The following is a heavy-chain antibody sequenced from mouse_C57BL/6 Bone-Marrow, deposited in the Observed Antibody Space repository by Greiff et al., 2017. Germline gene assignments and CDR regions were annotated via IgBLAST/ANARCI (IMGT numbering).Heavy chain of an antibody. Sequence: QVQLQQSGAELVRPGASVTLSCKASGYTFTDYEMHWVKQTPVRGLEWIGAIDPKTGGTAYNQKFKGKAILTADKSSSTAYMELRSLTSEDSAVYCGYDCRGYFDVWGTGTTVTVSS. V-gene: IGHV1-15*01. CDR3: YDCRGYFDV. CDR1: GYTFTDYE. D-gene: IGHD2-4*01. CDR2: IDPKTGGT. J-gene: IGHJ1*03.